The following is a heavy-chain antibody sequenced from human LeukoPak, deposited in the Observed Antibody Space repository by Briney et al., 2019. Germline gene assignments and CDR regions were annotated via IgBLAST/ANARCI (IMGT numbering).Heavy chain of an antibody. Sequence: PGGSLRLSCAASGFTISWFGMHWVRQAPGKGLEWVAAISHTGHHKSYADSVRGRFTISRDNSKNTLYLQMNSLRAEDTAVYYCAKGIYSSGWSYFDYWGHGTLVTVSS. J-gene: IGHJ4*01. V-gene: IGHV3-30*12. D-gene: IGHD6-19*01. CDR2: ISHTGHHK. CDR1: GFTISWFG. CDR3: AKGIYSSGWSYFDY.